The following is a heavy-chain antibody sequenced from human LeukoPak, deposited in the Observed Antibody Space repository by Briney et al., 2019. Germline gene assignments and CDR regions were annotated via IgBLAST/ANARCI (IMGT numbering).Heavy chain of an antibody. J-gene: IGHJ4*02. CDR1: VYTFTSYV. CDR2: IIPIFGTA. D-gene: IGHD6-19*01. CDR3: ATELIEVGSGRPGGY. Sequence: SVKVSCKSSVYTFTSYVISWVRQAPGQGLEWMGGIIPIFGTANYAQKFQGRVTMTEDTSTDTAYMELSSLRSEDTAVYYCATELIEVGSGRPGGYWGQGTLVTVSS. V-gene: IGHV1-69*06.